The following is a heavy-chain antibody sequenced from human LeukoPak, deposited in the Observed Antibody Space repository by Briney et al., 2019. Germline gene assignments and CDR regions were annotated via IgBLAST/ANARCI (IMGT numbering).Heavy chain of an antibody. Sequence: ASVKASCKASGYTFTSYGISWVRQAPGQGLEWMGWISAYNGNTNYAQKLQGRVTITTDTSTSTAYMELRSLRSEDTAVYYCARDWENGSRSWYRKGAYGMDVWGQGTTVTVSS. CDR2: ISAYNGNT. CDR1: GYTFTSYG. J-gene: IGHJ6*02. CDR3: ARDWENGSRSWYRKGAYGMDV. V-gene: IGHV1-18*01. D-gene: IGHD6-13*01.